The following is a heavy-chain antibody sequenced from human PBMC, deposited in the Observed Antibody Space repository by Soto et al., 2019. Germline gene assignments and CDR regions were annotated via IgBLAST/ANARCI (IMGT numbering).Heavy chain of an antibody. J-gene: IGHJ6*02. CDR3: AAPRDEYGSGVSWFTYGMDI. CDR1: GFTFSSYS. CDR2: LDGAGGST. Sequence: GGSLRLSCAASGFTFSSYSMNWVRQAPGKGLEWVASLDGAGGSTYYAESVRGRFSISRDNSQNTLFLQMKRLTVDDTAIYYCAAPRDEYGSGVSWFTYGMDIWGQGTTVTVSS. D-gene: IGHD3-10*01. V-gene: IGHV3-23*01.